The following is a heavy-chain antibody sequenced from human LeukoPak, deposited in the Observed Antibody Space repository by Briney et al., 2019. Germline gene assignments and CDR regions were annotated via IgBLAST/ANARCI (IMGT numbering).Heavy chain of an antibody. CDR2: IYYSGST. D-gene: IGHD4-17*01. Sequence: SETLSLTCTVSGGSISNGDHWSWIRQHPGKGLEWIGHIYYSGSTYYNPSLKSRGIISVETSKNQFSLKLSSVTAADTAVYYCARGLRGISDYWGQGTLVTVSS. V-gene: IGHV4-31*03. J-gene: IGHJ4*02. CDR1: GGSISNGDH. CDR3: ARGLRGISDY.